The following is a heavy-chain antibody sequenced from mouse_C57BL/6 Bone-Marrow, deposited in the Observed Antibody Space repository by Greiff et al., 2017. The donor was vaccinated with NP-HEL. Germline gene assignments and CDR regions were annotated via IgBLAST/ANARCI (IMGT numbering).Heavy chain of an antibody. V-gene: IGHV3-6*01. Sequence: EVQLQESGPGLVKPSQSLSLTCSVTGYSITSGYYWNWIRQFPGNKLEWMGYISYDGSNNYNPSLKNRISITRDPSKNQFFLKLNSVTTEDTATYYCARVDYGSSRYWYFDDWGTGTTVTVSS. CDR3: ARVDYGSSRYWYFDD. J-gene: IGHJ1*03. CDR2: ISYDGSN. D-gene: IGHD1-1*01. CDR1: GYSITSGYY.